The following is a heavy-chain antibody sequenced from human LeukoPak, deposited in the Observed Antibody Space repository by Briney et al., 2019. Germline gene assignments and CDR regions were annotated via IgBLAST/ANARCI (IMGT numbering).Heavy chain of an antibody. Sequence: GGSLRLSCAASGFTFSTYAMSWVRQAPGKGLEWVSAISGSGGSTYYADSVKGRFTISRDNSKNTLYLQMNSLRAEDTAVYYCAKTMSGWYDAIDYWGQGTLVTVSS. CDR2: ISGSGGST. J-gene: IGHJ4*02. V-gene: IGHV3-23*01. CDR3: AKTMSGWYDAIDY. D-gene: IGHD6-19*01. CDR1: GFTFSTYA.